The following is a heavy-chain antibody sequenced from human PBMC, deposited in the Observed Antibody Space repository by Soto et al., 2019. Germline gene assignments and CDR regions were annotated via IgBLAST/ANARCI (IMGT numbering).Heavy chain of an antibody. D-gene: IGHD3-9*01. CDR3: TTATYYDILTGYYSYLGNNLLSY. Sequence: PGGSLRLSCAASGFTFSNAWMNWVRQAPGKGLEWVGRIKSKTDGGTTDYAAPVKGRFTISRDDSKNTLYLQMSSLKTEDTAVYYCTTATYYDILTGYYSYLGNNLLSYWGQGTLVTVSS. V-gene: IGHV3-15*07. CDR2: IKSKTDGGTT. J-gene: IGHJ4*02. CDR1: GFTFSNAW.